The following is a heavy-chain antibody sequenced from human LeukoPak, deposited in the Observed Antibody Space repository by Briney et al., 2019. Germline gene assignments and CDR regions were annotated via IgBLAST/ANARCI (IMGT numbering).Heavy chain of an antibody. Sequence: SETLSLTCTVSGGSISSYYWSWIRQPPGKGLEWIGYIYYSGSTNYNPSLKSRVTISVDTSKNQFSLKLSSVTAADTAVYYCAGTKAGLGVAGRSYFDYWGQGTLVTVSS. CDR3: AGTKAGLGVAGRSYFDY. D-gene: IGHD6-19*01. V-gene: IGHV4-59*08. J-gene: IGHJ4*02. CDR1: GGSISSYY. CDR2: IYYSGST.